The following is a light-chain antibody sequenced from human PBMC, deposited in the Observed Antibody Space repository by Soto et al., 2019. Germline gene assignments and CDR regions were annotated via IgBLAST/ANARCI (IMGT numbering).Light chain of an antibody. J-gene: IGKJ3*01. V-gene: IGKV3-20*01. CDR2: GAS. CDR3: QQYATSPPT. CDR1: QTVSTNY. Sequence: EIVLTQSPGTLSLSPGERATLSCRASQTVSTNYLAWYRQKPGQTPRVLIYGASSRVTGVPDRFAGRGSGTNFTLSINPLAPADFAVYYCQQYATSPPTFGPGTKVEI.